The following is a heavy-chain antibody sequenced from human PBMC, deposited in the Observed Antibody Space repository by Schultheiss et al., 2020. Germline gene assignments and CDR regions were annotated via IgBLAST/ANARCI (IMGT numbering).Heavy chain of an antibody. J-gene: IGHJ3*02. D-gene: IGHD5-18*01. CDR2: ISAYNGNT. V-gene: IGHV1-18*01. CDR3: ARAMRIQLWLHAFDI. Sequence: ASVKVSCKASGYTFTSYGISWVRQAPGQGLEWMGWISAYNGNTNYAQKLQGRVTMTTDTSTSTAYMELSSLRSDDTAVYYCARAMRIQLWLHAFDIWGQGTMVTVSS. CDR1: GYTFTSYG.